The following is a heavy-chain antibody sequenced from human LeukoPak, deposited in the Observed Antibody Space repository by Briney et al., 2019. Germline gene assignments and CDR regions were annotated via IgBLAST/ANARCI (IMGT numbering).Heavy chain of an antibody. CDR1: GFTFTNYA. V-gene: IGHV3-69-1*01. D-gene: IGHD5-18*01. J-gene: IGHJ4*02. Sequence: GRSLRLSCGASGFTFTNYAMHWVRQAPGKGLEWVSTVSDSRDVHYSDSVKGRFTISRDNARNSLYLQMNSLRDEDTAVYYCTRDGLHTAHFDYWGQGTLVTVSS. CDR2: VSDSRDV. CDR3: TRDGLHTAHFDY.